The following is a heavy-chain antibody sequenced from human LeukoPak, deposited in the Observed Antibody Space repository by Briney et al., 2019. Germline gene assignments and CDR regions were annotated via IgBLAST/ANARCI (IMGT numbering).Heavy chain of an antibody. CDR1: GFTFSSYS. CDR2: ISSSSSYI. D-gene: IGHD2-15*01. J-gene: IGHJ5*02. Sequence: GGSLRLSCAASGFTFSSYSMNWVRQAPGKGLEWVSSISSSSSYIYYADSVKGRFTISRDNAKNSLYLQMNSLRAEDTAVYYCARTIVEDIVVVVAAPNWFDPWGQGTLVTVSS. V-gene: IGHV3-21*01. CDR3: ARTIVEDIVVVVAAPNWFDP.